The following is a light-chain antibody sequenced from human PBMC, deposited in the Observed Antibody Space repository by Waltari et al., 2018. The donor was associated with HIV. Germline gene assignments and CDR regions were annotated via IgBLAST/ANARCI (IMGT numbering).Light chain of an antibody. CDR3: QTWDTGIII. V-gene: IGLV4-69*01. J-gene: IGLJ2*01. CDR1: SGHSDYA. Sequence: QPVVTQSPSAAASLGASVKLTCTLSSGHSDYAIAWHQQHPQKGPRYLMRLNNDGSHYKGDGNPDRFSGSSSGAERYLIISSLQSGDEADYYCQTWDTGIIIFGGGTKLTVL. CDR2: LNNDGSH.